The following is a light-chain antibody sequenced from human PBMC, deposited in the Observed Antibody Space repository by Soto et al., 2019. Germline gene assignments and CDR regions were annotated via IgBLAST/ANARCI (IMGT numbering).Light chain of an antibody. CDR2: DTT. J-gene: IGLJ2*01. V-gene: IGLV7-46*01. CDR1: TGAVTSGHY. CDR3: SVSYSGVVF. Sequence: QAVVTQEPSLTVSPGGTVTLTCGSSTGAVTSGHYPYWFQQKPGQAPRTLIYDTTNKHSWTPARFSGSLLGGKAALTLSGAQPEDEAEYYCSVSYSGVVFFGGGTKLTVL.